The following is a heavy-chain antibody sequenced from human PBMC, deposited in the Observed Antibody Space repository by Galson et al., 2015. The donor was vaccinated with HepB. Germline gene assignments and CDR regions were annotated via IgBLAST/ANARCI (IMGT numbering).Heavy chain of an antibody. Sequence: SLRLSCAASGFTVSSNYMSWVRQAPGKGLEWVSVIYSGTSTYYADSVKGRFTISRDNPKNTLYLQMNSLRAGDTAVYYCARDGYSSSWYVRYFDLWGRGTLVTVSS. V-gene: IGHV3-66*01. D-gene: IGHD6-13*01. CDR2: IYSGTST. J-gene: IGHJ2*01. CDR3: ARDGYSSSWYVRYFDL. CDR1: GFTVSSNY.